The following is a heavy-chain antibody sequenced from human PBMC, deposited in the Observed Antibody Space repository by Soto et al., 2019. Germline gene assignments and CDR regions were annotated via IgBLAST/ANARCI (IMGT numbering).Heavy chain of an antibody. CDR3: ARTRGPYSGYEGDAFDI. CDR2: ISAYNGNT. D-gene: IGHD5-12*01. Sequence: QVQLVQSGAEVKKPGASVKVSCKASGYTFTSYGISWVRQAPGQGLEWMGWISAYNGNTNYAQKLQGRVTMTTDTSXSRXYMELGSLRSDDTAVYYCARTRGPYSGYEGDAFDIWGQGTMGTVSS. V-gene: IGHV1-18*01. J-gene: IGHJ3*02. CDR1: GYTFTSYG.